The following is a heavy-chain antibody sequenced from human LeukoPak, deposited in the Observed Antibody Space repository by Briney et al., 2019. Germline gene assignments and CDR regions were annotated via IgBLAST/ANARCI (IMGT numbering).Heavy chain of an antibody. CDR3: ARDLRYSGYDLGYYFDY. CDR1: GGSFSGFH. J-gene: IGHJ4*02. CDR2: INHSGST. V-gene: IGHV4-34*01. Sequence: SETLSLTCAVYGGSFSGFHWIWIRQPPGKGLEWIGEINHSGSTNYNSSLKSRVTISVDTSKNQFSLKVSSVTAADTAVYYCARDLRYSGYDLGYYFDYWGQGTLVTVSS. D-gene: IGHD5-12*01.